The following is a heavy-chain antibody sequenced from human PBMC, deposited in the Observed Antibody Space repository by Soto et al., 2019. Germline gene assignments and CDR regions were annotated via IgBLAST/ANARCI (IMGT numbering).Heavy chain of an antibody. J-gene: IGHJ3*02. V-gene: IGHV4-59*01. CDR3: ASFGGWGLQGAFDI. CDR2: IYYSGST. D-gene: IGHD3-16*01. CDR1: GGSISSYY. Sequence: PSETLSLTCTVSGGSISSYYWSWIRQPPGKGLEWIGYIYYSGSTNYNPTLKSRVTISVDTSKNQFSLKLSSVTAADTAVYYCASFGGWGLQGAFDIWGQGTMVTVSS.